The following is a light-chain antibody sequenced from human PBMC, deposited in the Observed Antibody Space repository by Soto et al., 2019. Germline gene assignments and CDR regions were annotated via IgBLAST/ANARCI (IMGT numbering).Light chain of an antibody. CDR1: QSVSSGY. V-gene: IGKV3-20*01. CDR2: GAS. J-gene: IGKJ1*01. Sequence: EIVMTQSPATLSVSPGERATLSCRASQSVSSGYLAWYQQKPGQAPRLLIYGASTRATGVPDRFSGSGSGTDFTLTISRLEPEDFAVYHCQQYGSLSWTFGQGTKVDIK. CDR3: QQYGSLSWT.